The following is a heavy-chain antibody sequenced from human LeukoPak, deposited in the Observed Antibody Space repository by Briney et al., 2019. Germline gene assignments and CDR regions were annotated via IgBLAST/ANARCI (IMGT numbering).Heavy chain of an antibody. CDR3: ARNPDDFWSVPPLYMDV. D-gene: IGHD3-3*01. Sequence: GGSLRLSCAASGFTFSDYYMSWIRQAPGKGLEWVSYISSSGSTIYYADSVKGRFTISRDNAKNSLYLQMNSLRAEDTAVYYCARNPDDFWSVPPLYMDVWGKGTTVTVSS. CDR1: GFTFSDYY. V-gene: IGHV3-11*04. J-gene: IGHJ6*03. CDR2: ISSSGSTI.